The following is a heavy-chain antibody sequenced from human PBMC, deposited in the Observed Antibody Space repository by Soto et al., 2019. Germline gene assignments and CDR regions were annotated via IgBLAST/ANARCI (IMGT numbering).Heavy chain of an antibody. CDR3: ARGNTAMPEGGYYYYYMDV. CDR1: GGSISSYY. J-gene: IGHJ6*03. D-gene: IGHD5-18*01. V-gene: IGHV4-59*08. Sequence: QVQLQESGPGLVKPSETLSLTCTVSGGSISSYYWSWIRQPPGKGLEWIGYIYYSGSTNYNPSLKSRVTISVDTSKNQFSLKLSSVTAADTAVYYCARGNTAMPEGGYYYYYMDVWGKGTTVTVSS. CDR2: IYYSGST.